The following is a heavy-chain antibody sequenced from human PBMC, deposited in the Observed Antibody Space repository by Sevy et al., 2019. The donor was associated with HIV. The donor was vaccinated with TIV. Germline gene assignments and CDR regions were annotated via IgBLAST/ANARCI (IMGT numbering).Heavy chain of an antibody. CDR1: VFTFSSYW. D-gene: IGHD2-15*01. V-gene: IGHV3-74*01. CDR2: INSDGNST. CDR3: ARVEVYCSGGSCYRYFDY. J-gene: IGHJ4*02. Sequence: GGSLRLSCAASVFTFSSYWMHWVRQAPGKGLVWVSRINSDGNSTSYADSVKGRFTISRDNAKNTLYLQMNSLRAEDTAVYYCARVEVYCSGGSCYRYFDYWGQGTLVTVSS.